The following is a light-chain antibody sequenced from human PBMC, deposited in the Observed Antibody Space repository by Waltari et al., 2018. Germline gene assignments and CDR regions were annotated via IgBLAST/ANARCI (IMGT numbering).Light chain of an antibody. V-gene: IGKV3-20*01. Sequence: EIVFTQSPGTLSLSPGERATLSCRASQSVGKYLAWYQQKTGQAPRLLLYHASKRATGIPDRFSGSGSGTDFSLTISRLEPEDFAIYFCQKYDSLPATFGQGTKVEIK. CDR3: QKYDSLPAT. CDR2: HAS. J-gene: IGKJ1*01. CDR1: QSVGKY.